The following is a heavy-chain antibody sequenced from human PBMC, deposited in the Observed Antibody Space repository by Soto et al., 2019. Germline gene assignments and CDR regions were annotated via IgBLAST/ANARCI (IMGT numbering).Heavy chain of an antibody. J-gene: IGHJ4*02. Sequence: EVQLVESGGGLVQPGGSLRLSCTASGFTFSNYWMHWVRQAPGKGLVWVARINDDGRSTNYSDSVKGRFTIARDNANNTLYLQMNSLRAEDTAVYYCARIPVGGTRAFDCWGQGTLVTVSS. CDR1: GFTFSNYW. CDR2: INDDGRST. V-gene: IGHV3-74*01. CDR3: ARIPVGGTRAFDC. D-gene: IGHD1-26*01.